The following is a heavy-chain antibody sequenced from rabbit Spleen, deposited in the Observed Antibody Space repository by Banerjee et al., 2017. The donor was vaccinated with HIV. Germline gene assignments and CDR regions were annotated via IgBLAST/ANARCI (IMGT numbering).Heavy chain of an antibody. D-gene: IGHD1-1*01. V-gene: IGHV1S40*01. CDR3: ARDTSTSFSSYGMDL. J-gene: IGHJ6*01. Sequence: LEESGGDLVKPGASLTLTCTASGVSFSSSSYMCWVRQAPGKGLEWIACIDSGSSGFTYFATWAKGRFTCSKTSSTTVTLQMTRLTAADTATYFCARDTSTSFSSYGMDLWGPGTLVTVS. CDR1: GVSFSSSSY. CDR2: IDSGSSGFT.